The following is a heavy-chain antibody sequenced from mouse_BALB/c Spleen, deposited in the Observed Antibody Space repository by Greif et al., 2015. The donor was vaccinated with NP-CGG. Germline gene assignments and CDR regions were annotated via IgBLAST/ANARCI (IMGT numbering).Heavy chain of an antibody. J-gene: IGHJ2*01. CDR2: IRNKANGYTT. CDR1: GFTFTDYY. V-gene: IGHV7-3*02. Sequence: EVQLVESGGGLVQPGGSLRLSCATSGFTFTDYYMSWVRQPPGKALEWLGFIRNKANGYTTEYSASVKGRFTISRDNSQSILYLQMNTLRAEDSATYYCARDSLFDYWGQGTTLTVSS. CDR3: ARDSLFDY.